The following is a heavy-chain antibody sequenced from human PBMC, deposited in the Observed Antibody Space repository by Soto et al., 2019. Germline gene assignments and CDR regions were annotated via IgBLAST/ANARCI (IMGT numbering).Heavy chain of an antibody. V-gene: IGHV1-2*04. J-gene: IGHJ6*02. CDR3: ARGDSTDCSNGVCSFFYNHDMDV. CDR1: GYSFTDDH. Sequence: GASVKVSCKGSGYSFTDDHIHWVRQAPGQGLEWLGRINPKSGGTSTAQKFQGWVTMTTDTSISTASMELTRLTSDDTAIYYCARGDSTDCSNGVCSFFYNHDMDVWGQGTTVTVSS. CDR2: INPKSGGT. D-gene: IGHD2-8*01.